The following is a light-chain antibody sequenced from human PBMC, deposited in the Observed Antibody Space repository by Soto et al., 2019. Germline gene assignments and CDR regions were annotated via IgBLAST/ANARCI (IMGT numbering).Light chain of an antibody. J-gene: IGKJ4*01. CDR1: QDISRW. Sequence: DIQMTQSPSSVSASVGDRVTITCRASQDISRWLAWFQQKPGKAPQVLIYDASSLQSGVSSRFSGSGSGTDFTLTISNLQPEDFATYYCHQAQNCPLTFGGGTKVDIK. CDR3: HQAQNCPLT. CDR2: DAS. V-gene: IGKV1-12*01.